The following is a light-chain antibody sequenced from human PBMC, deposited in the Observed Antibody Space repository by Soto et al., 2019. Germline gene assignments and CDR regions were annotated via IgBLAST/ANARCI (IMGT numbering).Light chain of an antibody. CDR2: EVS. CDR3: SSYAGSNNYV. J-gene: IGLJ1*01. CDR1: SSDVGGYNY. Sequence: QSALTQPPSAPGSPGQSVTISCTGTSSDVGGYNYVSWYQQHPGKAPKLMIYEVSKRPSGVPDRFSGSKSGNTASLTVSGLQAEDEADYYCSSYAGSNNYVFGTGTNLTVL. V-gene: IGLV2-8*01.